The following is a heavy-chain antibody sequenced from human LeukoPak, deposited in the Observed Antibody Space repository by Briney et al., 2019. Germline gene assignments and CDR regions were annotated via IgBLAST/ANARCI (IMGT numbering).Heavy chain of an antibody. V-gene: IGHV1-24*01. J-gene: IGHJ1*01. CDR1: GYTLTELS. D-gene: IGHD3-22*01. CDR3: AGTLTYYYDSSGYYTY. Sequence: ASVKLSCKVSGYTLTELSMHWVRQAPGKGLEWMGGFDPEDGETIYAQKFQGRVTMTEDPSTDTAYMELSSLGSEDTAVYYCAGTLTYYYDSSGYYTYWGQGTLVTVSS. CDR2: FDPEDGET.